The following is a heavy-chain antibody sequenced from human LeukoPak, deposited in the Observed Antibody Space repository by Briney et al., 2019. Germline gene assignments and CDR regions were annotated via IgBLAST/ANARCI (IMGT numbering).Heavy chain of an antibody. D-gene: IGHD2-2*03. J-gene: IGHJ4*02. CDR2: ISSSTDTI. V-gene: IGHV3-48*01. Sequence: GGSLRLSCVASGLTFTSYSMNWVRQAPGKGLEWISYISSSTDTIYYAGSVKGRFTISRDNAKNSLYLQMNSLRAEDTAVYYCARDMDSEGDYWGQGTLVTVSS. CDR3: ARDMDSEGDY. CDR1: GLTFTSYS.